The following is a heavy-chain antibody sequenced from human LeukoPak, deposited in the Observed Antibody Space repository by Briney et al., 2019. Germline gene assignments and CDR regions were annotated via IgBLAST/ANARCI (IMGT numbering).Heavy chain of an antibody. D-gene: IGHD1-7*01. CDR2: IYYSGST. V-gene: IGHV4-59*01. CDR3: ARDGTTTAFDI. Sequence: SETLSLTCSVSGGSISSYNWSWIRQPPGKGLEWIGYIYYSGSTKYSPSLKSRVTISLNTSKNQFSLKLSSVTAADTAVYYCARDGTTTAFDIWGQGTMVTVCS. CDR1: GGSISSYN. J-gene: IGHJ3*02.